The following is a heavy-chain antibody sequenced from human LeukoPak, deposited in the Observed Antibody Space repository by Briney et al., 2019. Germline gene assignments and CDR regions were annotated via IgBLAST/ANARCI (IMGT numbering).Heavy chain of an antibody. Sequence: PSETLSLTCTVSGASITSFYWSWIRQPPGKGLEWIGYIHYSGTTNYSPSLKSRVTISLDTSENQFSLKLTSVTTADTAVYYCARGEPVDYWGQGTLVTVSS. CDR3: ARGEPVDY. CDR1: GASITSFY. D-gene: IGHD1-14*01. V-gene: IGHV4-59*01. CDR2: IHYSGTT. J-gene: IGHJ4*02.